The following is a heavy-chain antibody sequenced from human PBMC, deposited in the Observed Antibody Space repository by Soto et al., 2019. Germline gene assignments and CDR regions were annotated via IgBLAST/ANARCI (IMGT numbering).Heavy chain of an antibody. CDR3: AMIEYSSGSDY. V-gene: IGHV1-69*13. J-gene: IGHJ4*02. CDR1: GGTFSSNA. Sequence: ASVKVSCKASGGTFSSNAIPWVRQAPGQGLEWMGGIIPIFGTTKYAQRFQDRATITADESTSTAYLELNNLRSEDTAVYYCAMIEYSSGSDYWGQGTLVTVSS. CDR2: IIPIFGTT. D-gene: IGHD6-25*01.